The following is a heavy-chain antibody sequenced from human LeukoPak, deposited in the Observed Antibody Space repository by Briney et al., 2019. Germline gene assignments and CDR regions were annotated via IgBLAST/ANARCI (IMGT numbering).Heavy chain of an antibody. V-gene: IGHV1-46*01. CDR2: INPSGGST. CDR1: GYTFTSYY. CDR3: ARSNYVGPPFDY. Sequence: ASVKVSCKASGYTFTSYYMHWVRQAPGQGLEWMGIINPSGGSTSYAQKFQGRVTMTRDTFTSTVYMELSSLRSEDTAVYYCARSNYVGPPFDYWGQGTLVTVSS. D-gene: IGHD1-7*01. J-gene: IGHJ4*02.